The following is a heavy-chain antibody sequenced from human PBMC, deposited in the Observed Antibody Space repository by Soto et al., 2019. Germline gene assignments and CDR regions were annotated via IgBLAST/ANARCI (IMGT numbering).Heavy chain of an antibody. CDR1: GGTFSSYA. Sequence: ASVKVSCKASGGTFSSYAISWVRQAPGQGLEWMGGIIPIFGTANYAQKFQGRVTITADESTSTAYMELSSLRSEDTAVYYCARARIAVAGHYYYYGMDVWGQGTTVTVS. D-gene: IGHD6-19*01. J-gene: IGHJ6*02. CDR2: IIPIFGTA. CDR3: ARARIAVAGHYYYYGMDV. V-gene: IGHV1-69*13.